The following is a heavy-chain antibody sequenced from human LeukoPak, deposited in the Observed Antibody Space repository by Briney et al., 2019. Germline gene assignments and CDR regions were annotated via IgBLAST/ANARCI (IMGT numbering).Heavy chain of an antibody. J-gene: IGHJ4*02. D-gene: IGHD2-21*01. V-gene: IGHV4-39*01. CDR3: ARLVRAFDY. CDR1: GGSITSSIYY. Sequence: PSETLSLTCAVSGGSITSSIYYWGWIRQPPGRGLEWIGTIYYSGTTSYNPSLKSRVTISVDTSKNQFSLKLNSVSAADTAVYFCARLVRAFDYWGQGTLVTVSS. CDR2: IYYSGTT.